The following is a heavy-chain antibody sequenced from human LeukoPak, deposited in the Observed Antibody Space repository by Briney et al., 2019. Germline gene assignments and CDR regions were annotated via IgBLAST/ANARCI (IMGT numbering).Heavy chain of an antibody. V-gene: IGHV4-59*08. CDR2: MYYSGST. Sequence: PSETLSLTCTVSDDSISDYYWSWIRQPPGKGLEWIAYMYYSGSTYYNPSLKSRVTMSADTSKNQLSLKLSSVTAADTAVYYCARPYYYDSRIDPWGQGILVTVSS. D-gene: IGHD3-22*01. J-gene: IGHJ5*02. CDR3: ARPYYYDSRIDP. CDR1: DDSISDYY.